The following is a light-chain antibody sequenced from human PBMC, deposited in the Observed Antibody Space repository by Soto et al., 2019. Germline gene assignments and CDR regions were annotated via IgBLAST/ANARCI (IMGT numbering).Light chain of an antibody. CDR2: EVN. Sequence: QSVLTQPASVSGSPGQSITISCTGTSSDVGAYTSVSWYQHHPGKAPKVMIYEVNKRPSGISNRFSGSKSVNTASLTISGLQPEDEAHYYYSSYISDNRDYVFGTGTKVTVL. CDR3: SSYISDNRDYV. J-gene: IGLJ1*01. CDR1: SSDVGAYTS. V-gene: IGLV2-14*01.